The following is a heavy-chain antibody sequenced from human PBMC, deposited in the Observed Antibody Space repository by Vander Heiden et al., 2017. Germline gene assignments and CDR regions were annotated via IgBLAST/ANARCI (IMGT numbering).Heavy chain of an antibody. CDR3: AKDFWIAVAGFDY. J-gene: IGHJ4*02. Sequence: EVQLLESGGGLVQPGGSLRLSCAASGFSFSSYAMSWVRQAPGKGLEWVSAISGSGGSTYYADSVKGRFTISRDNSKNTLYLQMNSLRAEDTAVYYCAKDFWIAVAGFDYWGQGTLVTVSS. D-gene: IGHD6-19*01. V-gene: IGHV3-23*01. CDR1: GFSFSSYA. CDR2: ISGSGGST.